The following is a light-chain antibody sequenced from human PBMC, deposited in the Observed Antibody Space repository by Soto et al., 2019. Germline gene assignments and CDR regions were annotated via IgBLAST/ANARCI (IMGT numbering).Light chain of an antibody. CDR1: SGDVGTYNL. J-gene: IGLJ3*02. CDR3: CSYAGANTFWV. CDR2: EGS. V-gene: IGLV2-23*01. Sequence: QSVLTQPASVSGSPGQSITISCTGTSGDVGTYNLVSWYQQHPGKAPKLLIYEGSKRPSGVSNRFSGSKSGNTASLTIYGLQAEDEADYYCCSYAGANTFWVFGGGTKLTVL.